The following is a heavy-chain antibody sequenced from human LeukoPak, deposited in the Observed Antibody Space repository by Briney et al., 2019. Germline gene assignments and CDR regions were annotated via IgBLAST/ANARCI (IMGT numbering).Heavy chain of an antibody. CDR1: GFTFSTHA. D-gene: IGHD5-12*01. CDR2: ISGSGSST. Sequence: GGSLRLSCAASGFTFSTHAINWVRQAPGKGLEWISVISGSGSSTFYADSVKGRFTISRDNSKNTLYLQMNSLRVEDTAVYFCAKLLNGNTGYEAFDYWGQGTLVTVSS. J-gene: IGHJ4*02. V-gene: IGHV3-23*01. CDR3: AKLLNGNTGYEAFDY.